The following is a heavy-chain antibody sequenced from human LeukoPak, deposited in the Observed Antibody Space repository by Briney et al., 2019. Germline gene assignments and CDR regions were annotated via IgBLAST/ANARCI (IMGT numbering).Heavy chain of an antibody. V-gene: IGHV4-34*01. CDR2: INHSGST. D-gene: IGHD4-17*01. CDR1: GGSFSGYY. J-gene: IGHJ5*02. Sequence: SETLSPTCAVYGGSFSGYYWSWIRQPPGKGLEWIGEINHSGSTNYNPSLKSRVTISVDTSKNQFSLKLSSVTAADTAVYYCARLGTDYGDYVQNWFDPWGQGTLVTVSS. CDR3: ARLGTDYGDYVQNWFDP.